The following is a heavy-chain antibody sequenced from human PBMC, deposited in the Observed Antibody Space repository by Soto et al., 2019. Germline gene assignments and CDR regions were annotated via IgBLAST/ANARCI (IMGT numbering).Heavy chain of an antibody. Sequence: QVQLQQWGAGLLKPSETLSLTCAVYGGSFSGYYWSWIRQPPGKGLEWIGEINHSGSTNYNPSLTSRVTISVDTSKNQFSLKLSSVTAADTAVYYCARDTLRFFPRYNWFDPWGQGTLVTVSS. J-gene: IGHJ5*02. D-gene: IGHD3-3*01. CDR3: ARDTLRFFPRYNWFDP. CDR2: INHSGST. V-gene: IGHV4-34*01. CDR1: GGSFSGYY.